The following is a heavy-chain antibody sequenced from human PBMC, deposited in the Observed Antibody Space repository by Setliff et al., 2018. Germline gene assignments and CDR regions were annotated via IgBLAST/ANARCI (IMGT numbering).Heavy chain of an antibody. D-gene: IGHD3-3*01. CDR3: ARESRATYNFWSGYYSTDAFDI. CDR2: IYHSGST. Sequence: ETLSLTCTVSGYSISSGYYRGWIRQPPGKGLEWIGSIYHSGSTYYNPSLKSRVTISVDTSKNQFSLKLSSVTAADTAGYYCARESRATYNFWSGYYSTDAFDIWGQGTMVTVSS. J-gene: IGHJ3*02. CDR1: GYSISSGYY. V-gene: IGHV4-38-2*02.